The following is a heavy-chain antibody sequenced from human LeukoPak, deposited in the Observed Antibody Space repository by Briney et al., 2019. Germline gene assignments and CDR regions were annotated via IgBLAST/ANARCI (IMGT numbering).Heavy chain of an antibody. Sequence: SETLSLTCTVSGGSISSSSYYWGWIRQPPGTGLEWIGSIYYSGSTYYNPSLKSRVTISVDTSKNQFSLKLSSVTAADTAVYYCARYGASAYYDFWSGYYDYFDYWGQGTLVTVSS. CDR2: IYYSGST. D-gene: IGHD3-3*01. V-gene: IGHV4-39*01. CDR3: ARYGASAYYDFWSGYYDYFDY. J-gene: IGHJ4*02. CDR1: GGSISSSSYY.